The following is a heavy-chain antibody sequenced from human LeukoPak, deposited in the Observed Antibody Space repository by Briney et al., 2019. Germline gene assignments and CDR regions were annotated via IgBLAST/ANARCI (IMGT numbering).Heavy chain of an antibody. J-gene: IGHJ4*02. CDR3: AGLTNALDY. V-gene: IGHV3-30*04. Sequence: TGGSLRLSCAASGFTFSSYAMHWVRQAPGKGLEWVAVISYDGSNKYYADSVKGRFTISRDNSKNTLYLQMNSLRAEDTAVYYCAGLTNALDYWGQGTLVTVSS. CDR2: ISYDGSNK. CDR1: GFTFSSYA.